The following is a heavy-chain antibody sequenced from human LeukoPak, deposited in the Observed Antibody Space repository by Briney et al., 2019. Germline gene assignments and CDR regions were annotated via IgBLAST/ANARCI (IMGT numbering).Heavy chain of an antibody. V-gene: IGHV1-46*01. D-gene: IGHD3-9*01. CDR2: INPSGGST. J-gene: IGHJ5*02. CDR1: GYTFTSYY. Sequence: GASVKVSCKASGYTFTSYYMHWVRQAPGQGLEWMGIINPSGGSTSYAQKFQGRVTMTRDTSTSTVYMELSSLRSEDTAVYYCARDFTLRYFDWTHRFDPWGQGTLVTVSS. CDR3: ARDFTLRYFDWTHRFDP.